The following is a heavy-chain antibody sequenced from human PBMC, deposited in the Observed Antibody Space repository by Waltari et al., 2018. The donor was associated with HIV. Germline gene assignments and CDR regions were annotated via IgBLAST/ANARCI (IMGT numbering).Heavy chain of an antibody. D-gene: IGHD3-22*01. J-gene: IGHJ4*02. CDR1: GFQYENYW. Sequence: SGGGSAQPGGSLRVSCGVAGFQYENYWMSWVRQAPGKGLEWVANIKQDGSDMFLADSVKGRFTIFRDNSKKSLSLQMNKLRVEDMGTYYCARSSSGLFDHWGQGSLVTVSS. V-gene: IGHV3-7*03. CDR3: ARSSSGLFDH. CDR2: IKQDGSDM.